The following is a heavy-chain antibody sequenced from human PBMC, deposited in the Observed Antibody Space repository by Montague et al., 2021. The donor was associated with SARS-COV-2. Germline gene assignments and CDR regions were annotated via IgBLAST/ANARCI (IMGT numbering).Heavy chain of an antibody. Sequence: SETLSLTCTVSVGAISTSSFHWGWVRQSPGKGLEWIATIYFSGSAYYNPSLKSRVSISIDTSKNKFSLQLTSVTAADTAVYYCARHAPFSDNYRRYPFNFDFWGQGTLVTVSS. CDR3: ARHAPFSDNYRRYPFNFDF. J-gene: IGHJ4*02. CDR1: VGAISTSSFH. D-gene: IGHD1-1*01. CDR2: IYFSGSA. V-gene: IGHV4-39*01.